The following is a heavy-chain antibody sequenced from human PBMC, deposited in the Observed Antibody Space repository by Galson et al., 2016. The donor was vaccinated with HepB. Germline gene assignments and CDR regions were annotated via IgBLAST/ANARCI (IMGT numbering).Heavy chain of an antibody. V-gene: IGHV3-30*18. CDR2: ISNDGSNK. J-gene: IGHJ4*02. CDR3: AKDALITLVRGVIMSYSDY. D-gene: IGHD3-10*01. Sequence: SLRLSCAASGFTFSSYGMHWVRQASGKGLEWVAVISNDGSNKDYADSVKGRFTISRDNSKNTLYPQMNSLRPEDTAVYYCAKDALITLVRGVIMSYSDYWGQGALVTVSS. CDR1: GFTFSSYG.